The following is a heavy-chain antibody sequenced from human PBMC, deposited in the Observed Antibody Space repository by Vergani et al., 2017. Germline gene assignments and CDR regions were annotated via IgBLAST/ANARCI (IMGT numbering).Heavy chain of an antibody. J-gene: IGHJ3*02. Sequence: EVQLVESGGGLVQPGGSLRLSCAASGFTFSSYSMNWVRQAPGKGLEWVSYISSSSSTIYYADSVKCRFTISRDNAKNSLYLQMNSLRDEDTAVYYCARNAPIVGATTDAFDIWGQGTMVTVSS. CDR2: ISSSSSTI. CDR1: GFTFSSYS. V-gene: IGHV3-48*02. CDR3: ARNAPIVGATTDAFDI. D-gene: IGHD1-26*01.